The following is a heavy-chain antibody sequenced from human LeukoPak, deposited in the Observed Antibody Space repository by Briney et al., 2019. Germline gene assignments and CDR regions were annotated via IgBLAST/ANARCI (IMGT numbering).Heavy chain of an antibody. CDR2: ISGSGGST. CDR1: GFTVSSNY. CDR3: AKLREWELPDLFDY. V-gene: IGHV3-23*01. D-gene: IGHD1-26*01. J-gene: IGHJ4*02. Sequence: GGSLRLSCAASGFTVSSNYMSWVRQAPGKGLEWVSAISGSGGSTYYADSVKGRFTISRDNSKNTLYLQMNSLRAEDTAVYYCAKLREWELPDLFDYWGQGVLVTVSS.